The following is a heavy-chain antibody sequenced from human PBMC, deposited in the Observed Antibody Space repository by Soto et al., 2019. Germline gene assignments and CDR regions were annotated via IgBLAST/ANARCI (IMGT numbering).Heavy chain of an antibody. CDR2: IYYSGST. CDR3: ARASSGYYSEWTMFGY. V-gene: IGHV4-61*08. CDR1: GGSISSGGYY. J-gene: IGHJ4*02. D-gene: IGHD3-22*01. Sequence: PSETLSLTCTVSGGSISSGGYYWSWIRQHPGKGLEWIGYIYYSGSTNYNPSLKSRVTISVDTSRNQFSLKLSSVTAADTAVYYCARASSGYYSEWTMFGYWGQGTLVTVSS.